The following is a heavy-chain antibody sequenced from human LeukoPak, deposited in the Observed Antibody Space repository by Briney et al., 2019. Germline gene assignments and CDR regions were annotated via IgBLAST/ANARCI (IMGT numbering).Heavy chain of an antibody. CDR2: INAGNGNT. V-gene: IGHV1-3*01. D-gene: IGHD5-12*01. J-gene: IGHJ4*02. CDR1: GYTFTSYA. Sequence: GASVKVSCKASGYTFTSYAMHWVRQAPGQRLEWMGWINAGNGNTKCSQTFQGRVTITRDTSASTAYMELSSLRSEDTAVYYWAGGAAVATTPFYYGGQGTLVTVS. CDR3: AGGAAVATTPFYY.